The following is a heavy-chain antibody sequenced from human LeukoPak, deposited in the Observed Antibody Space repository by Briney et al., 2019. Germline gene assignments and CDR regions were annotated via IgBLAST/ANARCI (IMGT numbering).Heavy chain of an antibody. CDR1: GGSISSGDYY. CDR3: ARDGAGYGGNYFDY. J-gene: IGHJ4*02. V-gene: IGHV4-31*03. D-gene: IGHD4-23*01. CDR2: IYYSGST. Sequence: SQTLSLTCTVSGGSISSGDYYWSWIRQPPGKGLEWIGYIYYSGSTYYNPSLKSRVTISVDTSKNQFSLKLSSVTAADTAVYYSARDGAGYGGNYFDYWGQGTLVTVSS.